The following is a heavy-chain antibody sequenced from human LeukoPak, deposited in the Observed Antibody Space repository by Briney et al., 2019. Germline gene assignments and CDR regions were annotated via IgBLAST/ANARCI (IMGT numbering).Heavy chain of an antibody. CDR1: GGSFSGYY. V-gene: IGHV4-34*01. D-gene: IGHD1-26*01. Sequence: SETLSLTCAVYGGSFSGYYWSWIRQPPGKGLEWIGEINHSGSTNYNPSLKSRVTISVDTSKNQFSLKLSSVTAADTAAYYCAGETWELLKYFDYWGQGTLVTVSS. CDR3: AGETWELLKYFDY. J-gene: IGHJ4*02. CDR2: INHSGST.